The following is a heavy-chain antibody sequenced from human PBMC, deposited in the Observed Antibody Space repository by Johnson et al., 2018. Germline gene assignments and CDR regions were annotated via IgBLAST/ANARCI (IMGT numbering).Heavy chain of an antibody. CDR2: ISWNSGSI. CDR1: GFTFDDYA. Sequence: VQLQESGGGLVQPGRSLRLSCAASGFTFDDYAMHWVRQAPGKGLEWVSGISWNSGSIGYADSVKGRFTISRDNAKNSLYLQMNSLRAEDTALYYCAKAISVFGAGTSSYYYYGMDVWGQGTTVTVSS. D-gene: IGHD6-19*01. V-gene: IGHV3-9*01. J-gene: IGHJ6*02. CDR3: AKAISVFGAGTSSYYYYGMDV.